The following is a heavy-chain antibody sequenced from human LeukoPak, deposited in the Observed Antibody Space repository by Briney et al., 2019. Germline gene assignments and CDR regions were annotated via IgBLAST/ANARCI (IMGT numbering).Heavy chain of an antibody. CDR3: ARHYGDYAPGWFDP. D-gene: IGHD4-17*01. Sequence: GGSLRLSCAGSGFPFSSHGMNWVRQAPGKGLEWVAVISYDGSNKYYADSVKGRFTISRDNSKNTLYLQMNSLRAEDTAVYYCARHYGDYAPGWFDPWGQGTLVTVSS. CDR2: ISYDGSNK. CDR1: GFPFSSHG. J-gene: IGHJ5*02. V-gene: IGHV3-30*03.